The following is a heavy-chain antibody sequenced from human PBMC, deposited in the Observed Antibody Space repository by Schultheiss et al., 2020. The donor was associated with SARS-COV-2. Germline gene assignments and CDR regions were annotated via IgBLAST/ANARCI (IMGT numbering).Heavy chain of an antibody. CDR3: ARDPSWGDVVVPAAMQGMDV. Sequence: GGSLRLSCAASGFSFSTYGMHWVRQAPGKRLEWLSVIWPDGTDINYADSVKGRFTISRDNPRNTLYLQMNSLRGEDTAVYYCARDPSWGDVVVPAAMQGMDVWGQGTTVTVSS. V-gene: IGHV3-33*01. CDR2: IWPDGTDI. D-gene: IGHD2-2*01. J-gene: IGHJ6*02. CDR1: GFSFSTYG.